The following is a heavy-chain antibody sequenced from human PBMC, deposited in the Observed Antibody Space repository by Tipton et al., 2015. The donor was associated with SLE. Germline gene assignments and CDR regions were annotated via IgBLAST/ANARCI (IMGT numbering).Heavy chain of an antibody. D-gene: IGHD3-10*01. Sequence: TLSLTCSVSGVSISTYYWSWIRQSPGKGLEWIGFFYFSGSSQYNPSLKSRVAISADTSNNQFSLELRSVTAADPAVYYCARHLGVIVAFEVWGQGTVLTVSS. J-gene: IGHJ3*01. CDR3: ARHLGVIVAFEV. CDR2: FYFSGSS. V-gene: IGHV4-59*01. CDR1: GVSISTYY.